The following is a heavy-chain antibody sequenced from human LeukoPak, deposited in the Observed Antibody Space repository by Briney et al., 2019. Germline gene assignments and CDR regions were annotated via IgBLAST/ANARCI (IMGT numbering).Heavy chain of an antibody. D-gene: IGHD3-3*01. CDR1: GFTFSSYW. J-gene: IGHJ6*02. V-gene: IGHV3-74*01. CDR3: ARAHYDFWTGYSNGMDV. CDR2: INSDGSST. Sequence: GGSLRLSCAASGFTFSSYWMHWVRQAPGKGLVWVSRINSDGSSTSYADSVKGRFTISRDNAKNTLYLQMNSLRAEDTAVYYCARAHYDFWTGYSNGMDVRGQGTTVTVSS.